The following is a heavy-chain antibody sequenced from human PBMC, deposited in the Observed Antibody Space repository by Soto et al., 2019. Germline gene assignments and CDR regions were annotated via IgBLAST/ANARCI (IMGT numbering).Heavy chain of an antibody. CDR1: GGTFSSYT. D-gene: IGHD4-17*01. CDR2: IIPILGIA. J-gene: IGHJ1*01. CDR3: ARVPQGYGDYPEYFQH. V-gene: IGHV1-69*02. Sequence: QVQLVQSGAEVKKPGSSVKVSCKASGGTFSSYTISWVRQAPGQGLEWMGRIIPILGIANYAQKFQGRVTITADKSTSTAYMELSSLRSEDTAVYYCARVPQGYGDYPEYFQHWGQGSLVTVSS.